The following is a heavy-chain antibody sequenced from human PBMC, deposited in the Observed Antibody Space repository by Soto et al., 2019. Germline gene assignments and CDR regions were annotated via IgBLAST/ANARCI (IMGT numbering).Heavy chain of an antibody. D-gene: IGHD1-26*01. V-gene: IGHV3-23*01. CDR1: GFTFSSYA. CDR3: AKRRGAGGNFDY. Sequence: LRLSCAASGFTFSSYAMGWVRQGPGKGLEWVAVVSIGGSTHYADSVRGRFTISRDNSKNTLSLQMNSLTAEDTAVYFCAKRRGAGGNFDYWGQGALVTVS. J-gene: IGHJ4*02. CDR2: VSIGGST.